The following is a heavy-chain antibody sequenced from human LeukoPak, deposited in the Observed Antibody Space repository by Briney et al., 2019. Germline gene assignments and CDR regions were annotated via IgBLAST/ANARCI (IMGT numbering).Heavy chain of an antibody. CDR3: ARGSYYDSSGYPFDP. V-gene: IGHV1-69*13. D-gene: IGHD3-22*01. J-gene: IGHJ5*02. Sequence: PWASVKVSCKASGGTSSSYAISWVRQAPGQGLEWMGGIIPIFGTANYAQKFQGRVTITADESTSTAYMELSSLRSEDTAVYYCARGSYYDSSGYPFDPWGQGTLVTVSS. CDR2: IIPIFGTA. CDR1: GGTSSSYA.